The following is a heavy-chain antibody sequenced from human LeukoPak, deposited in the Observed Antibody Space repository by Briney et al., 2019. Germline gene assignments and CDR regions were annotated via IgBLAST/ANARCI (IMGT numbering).Heavy chain of an antibody. Sequence: SGGSLRLSCAASGFTFSSYSMNWVRQAPGKGLEWVSSISSSSSYIYYADSVKGRFTISRDNSKNTLYLQVNSLRAEDTAVYYCAGGLTWILHWGQGTLVTVSS. CDR1: GFTFSSYS. D-gene: IGHD5-12*01. CDR3: AGGLTWILH. V-gene: IGHV3-21*01. CDR2: ISSSSSYI. J-gene: IGHJ4*02.